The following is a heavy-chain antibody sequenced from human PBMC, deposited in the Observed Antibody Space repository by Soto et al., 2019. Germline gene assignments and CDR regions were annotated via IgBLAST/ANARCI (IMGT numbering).Heavy chain of an antibody. CDR2: IVPTGSRP. J-gene: IGHJ4*02. V-gene: IGHV3-23*01. CDR3: AAYADGPYRPPYDY. Sequence: EVQLLESGGDLVQPGGSLRISCAASGFTFRTSVMAWVRRAPGKGLEWISSIVPTGSRPFYADSVNGRFTISRDNSRTTLYLQMNSLRVDDTAVYYCAAYADGPYRPPYDYWGQGTLVTVSS. CDR1: GFTFRTSV. D-gene: IGHD4-17*01.